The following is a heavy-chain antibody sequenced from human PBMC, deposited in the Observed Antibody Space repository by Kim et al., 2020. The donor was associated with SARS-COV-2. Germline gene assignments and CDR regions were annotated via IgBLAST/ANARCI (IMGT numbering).Heavy chain of an antibody. CDR3: AKDPEDIVVVPAAINYMDV. Sequence: KGRFTISIDNSKNTMHLQMNSLRAEDTAVYYCAKDPEDIVVVPAAINYMDVWGKGTTVTVSS. J-gene: IGHJ6*03. D-gene: IGHD2-2*01. V-gene: IGHV3-23*01.